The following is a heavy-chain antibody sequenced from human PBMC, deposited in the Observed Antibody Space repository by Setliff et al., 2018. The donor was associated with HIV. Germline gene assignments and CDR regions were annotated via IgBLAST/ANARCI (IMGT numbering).Heavy chain of an antibody. D-gene: IGHD1-1*01. CDR2: LYYSGST. V-gene: IGHV4-59*02. Sequence: SETLSLTCTVSGGSVSSYHWTWIRQPPGKGLEWIGYLYYSGSTYYNPSLKSRVTISIDTSKKQLSLKLNSVTAADTAVYYCARARGANWSYYYYMDVWGKGTTVTVSS. CDR1: GGSVSSYH. J-gene: IGHJ6*03. CDR3: ARARGANWSYYYYMDV.